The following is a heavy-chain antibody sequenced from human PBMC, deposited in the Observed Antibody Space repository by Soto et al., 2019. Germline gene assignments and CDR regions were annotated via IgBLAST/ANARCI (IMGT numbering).Heavy chain of an antibody. V-gene: IGHV3-23*01. Sequence: PGGSLRLSCAASGFPFSSYAMSWVLQAPGKGLEWVSAISGSGGSTYYADSVKGRFTISRDNSKNTLYLQMNSLRAEDTAVYYCAKDPEPDIVVVVAAFSDWGQGTLVTVSS. J-gene: IGHJ4*02. D-gene: IGHD2-15*01. CDR2: ISGSGGST. CDR1: GFPFSSYA. CDR3: AKDPEPDIVVVVAAFSD.